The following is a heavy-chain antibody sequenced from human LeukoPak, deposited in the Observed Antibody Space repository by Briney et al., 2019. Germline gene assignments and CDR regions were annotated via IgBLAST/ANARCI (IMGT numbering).Heavy chain of an antibody. CDR1: GFTFNDYA. CDR2: IYYDGST. Sequence: PGGSLRLSCAASGFTFNDYAMHWVRQPPGKALEWIGYIYYDGSTNYNPSLKSRVTMAVDTSKNHFSLKLNSVTAADTALYFCTRGYSPVEYWGQGTLVIVSS. V-gene: IGHV4-59*01. D-gene: IGHD5-18*01. J-gene: IGHJ4*02. CDR3: TRGYSPVEY.